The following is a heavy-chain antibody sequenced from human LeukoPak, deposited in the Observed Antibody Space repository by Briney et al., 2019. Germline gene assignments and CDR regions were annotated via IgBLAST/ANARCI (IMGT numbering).Heavy chain of an antibody. D-gene: IGHD6-13*01. CDR3: ARTIAAAASDPGYFDY. CDR2: IYYSGST. V-gene: IGHV4-59*01. Sequence: SETLSLTCTVSGGSISSYYWSWIRQPPGKGLEWIGYIYYSGSTNYNPSLKSRVTISVDTSKNRFSLKLSSVTAADTAVYYCARTIAAAASDPGYFDYWGQGTLATVSS. J-gene: IGHJ4*02. CDR1: GGSISSYY.